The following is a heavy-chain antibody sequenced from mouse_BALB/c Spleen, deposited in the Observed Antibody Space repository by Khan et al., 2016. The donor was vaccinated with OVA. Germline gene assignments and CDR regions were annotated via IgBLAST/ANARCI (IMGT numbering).Heavy chain of an antibody. CDR1: CYTFANYW. CDR2: INPSTDYT. V-gene: IGHV1-7*01. D-gene: IGHD1-1*01. CDR3: VNHGSSSAWFTY. Sequence: VQLVESGAELAKPGASVKMSCKASCYTFANYWMHWVKQRPGQGLEWIGYINPSTDYTEYNQKFKDKATLTADKSSSTAYMQLTSLTSEDSALYYCVNHGSSSAWFTYWGQGTLVTVSA. J-gene: IGHJ3*01.